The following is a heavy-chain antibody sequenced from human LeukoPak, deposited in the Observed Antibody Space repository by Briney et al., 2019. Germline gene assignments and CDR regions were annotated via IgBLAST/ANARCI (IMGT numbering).Heavy chain of an antibody. CDR3: ARESYPGIQLWDYYYYMDV. CDR1: GFSFSDYY. D-gene: IGHD5-18*01. CDR2: IKQDGSDK. Sequence: PGGSLRLSCAASGFSFSDYYMSRIRQAPGKGLEWVGNIKQDGSDKYYVDSVKGRFTISRDNAKNSLYLQMNSLRAEDTAVYYCARESYPGIQLWDYYYYMDVWGKGTTVTVSS. V-gene: IGHV3-7*01. J-gene: IGHJ6*03.